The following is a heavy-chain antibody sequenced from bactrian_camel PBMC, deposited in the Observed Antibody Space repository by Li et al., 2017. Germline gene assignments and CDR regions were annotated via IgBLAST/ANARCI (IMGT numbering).Heavy chain of an antibody. V-gene: IGHV3S40*01. CDR2: IAIGGGST. CDR1: DYPWGNNC. J-gene: IGHJ4*01. D-gene: IGHD4*01. Sequence: VQLVESGGGSVQSGSSLRLSCAASDYPWGNNCMGWFRQSPGKEREGVAAIAIGGGSTFYADSVKGRFTISQDNTKNTVNLQMNDLRPEDTAMYYCAVATDCRWTGYPTWTPLPNSVGQGTQVTVS.